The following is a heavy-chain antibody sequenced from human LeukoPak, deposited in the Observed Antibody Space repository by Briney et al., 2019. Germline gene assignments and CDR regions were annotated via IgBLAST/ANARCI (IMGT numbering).Heavy chain of an antibody. J-gene: IGHJ5*02. D-gene: IGHD3-22*01. Sequence: GRSLRLSCTASGFTFSSYWMSWVRQAPGKGLEWVANIKQDGSAKYYVESVKDRFTISRDNAKNSLYLQMNSLRAEDTAVYYCAQEHVDSSGYYYVPNWFDPWGQGTLVIVSS. CDR2: IKQDGSAK. CDR3: AQEHVDSSGYYYVPNWFDP. CDR1: GFTFSSYW. V-gene: IGHV3-7*01.